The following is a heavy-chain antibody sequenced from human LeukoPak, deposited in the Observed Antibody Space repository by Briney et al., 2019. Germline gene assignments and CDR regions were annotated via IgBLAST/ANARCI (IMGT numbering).Heavy chain of an antibody. Sequence: SETLSLTCAVSGHSISSGYYWGWVRQPPGKGLAWIGSIYHSGSTYYNPSLKSRVTISVDTSKNQFSLEVCSGTAAAPAGLSCARHSGSSPYDAFDIWGQGTMVTVSS. V-gene: IGHV4-38-2*01. J-gene: IGHJ3*02. CDR1: GHSISSGYY. CDR3: ARHSGSSPYDAFDI. CDR2: IYHSGST. D-gene: IGHD3-10*01.